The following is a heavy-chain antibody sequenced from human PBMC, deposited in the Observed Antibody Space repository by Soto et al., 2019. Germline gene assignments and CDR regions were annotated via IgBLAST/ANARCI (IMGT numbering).Heavy chain of an antibody. J-gene: IGHJ6*03. CDR2: IYYSGST. D-gene: IGHD6-6*01. CDR3: ARDISLRAARPYYYMDV. CDR1: GGSISSYY. Sequence: LETLSLTCTVSGGSISSYYWSWIRQPPGKGLEWIGYIYYSGSTNYNPSLKSRVTISVDTSKNQFSLKLSSVTAADTAVYYCARDISLRAARPYYYMDVWGKGTTVTVSS. V-gene: IGHV4-59*01.